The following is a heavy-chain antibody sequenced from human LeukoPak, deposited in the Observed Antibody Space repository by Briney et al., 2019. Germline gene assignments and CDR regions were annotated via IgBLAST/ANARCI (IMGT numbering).Heavy chain of an antibody. D-gene: IGHD1-26*01. Sequence: GGSLRLSCAAPGFTFSSYGTHWVRQAPGKGLEGVTFIRYDRNDKYYADSVKGRFTISRDNSKNTLYLQMNSLRAEDTAVYYCARDKIVGATHFDYWGQGTMVTVSS. J-gene: IGHJ4*01. V-gene: IGHV3-30*02. CDR2: IRYDRNDK. CDR1: GFTFSSYG. CDR3: ARDKIVGATHFDY.